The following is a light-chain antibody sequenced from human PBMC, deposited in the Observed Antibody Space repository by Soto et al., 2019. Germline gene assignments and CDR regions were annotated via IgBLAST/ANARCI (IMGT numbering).Light chain of an antibody. J-gene: IGKJ1*01. V-gene: IGKV3-15*01. CDR3: QQYNDWPLT. CDR2: GAF. CDR1: QSVNTKY. Sequence: EIVLTQSPATLSLSPGERATLSCRASQSVNTKYLAWYKQKPGQAPSLLSYGAFTRATGIPARFSGTGSGTEFTLTISSLQSEDFALYYCQQYNDWPLTFGQGTKVDI.